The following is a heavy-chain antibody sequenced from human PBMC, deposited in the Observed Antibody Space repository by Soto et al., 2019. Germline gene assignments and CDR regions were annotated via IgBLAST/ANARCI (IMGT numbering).Heavy chain of an antibody. CDR3: ARETGLRSSGWSYYFDF. J-gene: IGHJ4*02. V-gene: IGHV3-48*02. CDR1: GFTLSSYS. Sequence: RVSCAASGFTLSSYSMHWVRQAPGKRLEWVSYISGSGGTIYYADSVKGRFTISRDNAKNSLSVQMNSLRDEDTAVYFCARETGLRSSGWSYYFDFWGQGTRVTVSS. D-gene: IGHD6-19*01. CDR2: ISGSGGTI.